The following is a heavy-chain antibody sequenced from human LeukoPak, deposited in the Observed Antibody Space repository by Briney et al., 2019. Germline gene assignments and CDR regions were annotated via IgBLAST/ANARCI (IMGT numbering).Heavy chain of an antibody. CDR3: ARDKATGTNPAKLRYDA. J-gene: IGHJ3*01. CDR1: GGSITSYC. Sequence: SETLSLTCTVSGGSITSYCWTWIRQPPGKGLEWIGIIYGDGSTKYPPSLTSRVPMSLDTAKNQFPLTLRSAPAADSAVYYCARDKATGTNPAKLRYDAWGQGTMVTVSS. V-gene: IGHV4-59*01. CDR2: IYGDGST. D-gene: IGHD1-7*01.